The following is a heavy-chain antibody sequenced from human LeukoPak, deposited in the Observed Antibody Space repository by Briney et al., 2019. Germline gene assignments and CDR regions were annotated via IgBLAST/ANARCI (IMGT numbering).Heavy chain of an antibody. CDR3: AREGRLLGIPDFDY. D-gene: IGHD7-27*01. Sequence: PGGSLRLSCAASRFTFTYYWMSWVRQAPGKGLEWVANIKHDGSEKYYVDSVKGRFTISRDNAKNSLYLQMNSLRVEDTAVYYCAREGRLLGIPDFDYWGQGTLVAVSS. CDR1: RFTFTYYW. J-gene: IGHJ4*02. CDR2: IKHDGSEK. V-gene: IGHV3-7*01.